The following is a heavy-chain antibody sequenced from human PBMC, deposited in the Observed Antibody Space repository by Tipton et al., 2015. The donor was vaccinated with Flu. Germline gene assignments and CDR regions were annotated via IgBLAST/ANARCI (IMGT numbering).Heavy chain of an antibody. CDR1: GFTFTSFW. J-gene: IGHJ4*02. D-gene: IGHD3-10*01. CDR3: VRAMGGSGSY. Sequence: SLRLSCAASGFTFTSFWMSWVRQAPGKGLEWVANIKQDGSDKYYLDSVKGRFTISRDNTKNSLFLQMNSLRAEDTAVYYCVRAMGGSGSYWGQGTLVTVSS. V-gene: IGHV3-7*03. CDR2: IKQDGSDK.